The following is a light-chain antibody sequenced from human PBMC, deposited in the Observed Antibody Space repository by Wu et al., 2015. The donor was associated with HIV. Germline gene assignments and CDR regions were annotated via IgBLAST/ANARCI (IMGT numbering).Light chain of an antibody. Sequence: EIVLTQSPGTLSLSPGERATLSCRASHTIGSYLAWYQQKSGQAPSLLIYDVSKRATGIPARFSGSGSGTEFTLTINSLQSEDFAVYYCQQYNNWPPPLTFGGGTKVEIK. J-gene: IGKJ4*01. CDR2: DVS. CDR3: QQYNNWPPPLT. CDR1: HTIGSY. V-gene: IGKV3D-15*01.